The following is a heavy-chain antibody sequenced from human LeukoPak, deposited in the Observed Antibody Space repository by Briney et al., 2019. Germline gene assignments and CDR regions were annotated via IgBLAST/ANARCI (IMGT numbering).Heavy chain of an antibody. J-gene: IGHJ4*02. D-gene: IGHD3-22*01. CDR3: ARVTITMIVPFDY. CDR2: INPNSGGT. CDR1: GYTFTGYY. V-gene: IGHV1-2*02. Sequence: ASVKVSCKASGYTFTGYYMHWVRQAPGQGLEWMGWINPNSGGTNYAQKFQGRVTMTRDTSISTAYMELSRPRSDDTAVYYCARVTITMIVPFDYWGQGTLVTVSS.